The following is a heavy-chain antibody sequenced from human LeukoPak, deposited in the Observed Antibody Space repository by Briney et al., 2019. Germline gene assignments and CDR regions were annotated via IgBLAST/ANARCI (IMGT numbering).Heavy chain of an antibody. D-gene: IGHD2-2*01. J-gene: IGHJ3*02. CDR3: AMKYCSSTSCCFPAFDI. Sequence: SETLSLTCAVSGYSLSSGYYWGWIRQPPGKGLGWFGSIYHSGSTYYNPSLQSGVTISADTSQNPFSLKLSSVTAADTAVYYCAMKYCSSTSCCFPAFDIWGQGTMVTVSS. V-gene: IGHV4-38-2*01. CDR1: GYSLSSGYY. CDR2: IYHSGST.